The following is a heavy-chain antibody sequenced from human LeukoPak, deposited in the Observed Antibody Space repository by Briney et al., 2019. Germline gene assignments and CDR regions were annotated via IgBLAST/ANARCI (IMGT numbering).Heavy chain of an antibody. CDR2: ISGSGGST. Sequence: GGSLRLSCAASGFAFSSYAMSWVRQAPGKGLEWVSAISGSGGSTYYADSVKGRFTISRDNSKNTLYLQMNSLRAEDTAVYYCARGPSGYHNTGGQGTLVTVSS. V-gene: IGHV3-23*01. D-gene: IGHD5-12*01. CDR1: GFAFSSYA. J-gene: IGHJ4*02. CDR3: ARGPSGYHNT.